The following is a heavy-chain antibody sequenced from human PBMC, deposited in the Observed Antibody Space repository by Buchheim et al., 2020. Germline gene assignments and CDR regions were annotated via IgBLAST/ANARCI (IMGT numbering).Heavy chain of an antibody. V-gene: IGHV3-23*01. CDR1: GFTFSSYA. J-gene: IGHJ5*02. CDR2: ISGSGGST. D-gene: IGHD2-2*01. Sequence: EVQLLESGGGLVQPGGSLRLSCAASGFTFSSYAMSWVRQAPGKGLEWVSAISGSGGSTYYADSVKGRFTISSDNSKNKLDLQMNSLRAEDTAVYYCAKMAYCSSTSCYLSWFDPWGQGTL. CDR3: AKMAYCSSTSCYLSWFDP.